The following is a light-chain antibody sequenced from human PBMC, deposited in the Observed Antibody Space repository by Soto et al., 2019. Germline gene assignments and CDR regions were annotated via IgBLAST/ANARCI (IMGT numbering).Light chain of an antibody. V-gene: IGKV1-5*03. CDR2: KAS. J-gene: IGKJ2*01. CDR1: QNISSW. CDR3: EHYNTYSYT. Sequence: DIQMTQSPSTLSASIGDRVTITCRASQNISSWLAWYQQRPGKAPKVLIYKASTLESGVPSRFNGSGSGTEFALTISSLQPDDFATYYCEHYNTYSYTFGQGTKVEIK.